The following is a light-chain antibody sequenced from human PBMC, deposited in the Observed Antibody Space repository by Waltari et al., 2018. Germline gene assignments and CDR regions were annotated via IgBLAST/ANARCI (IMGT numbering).Light chain of an antibody. CDR3: CSYAGNYIWV. J-gene: IGLJ3*02. V-gene: IGLV2-23*02. Sequence: QYALTQPASVSGSAGQSVTISCTGASCDIGRYDIVSWYQQHPGNAPKLIICDVSKRPSGVSDRFSGSKSGDTASLTISGLQFEDEADYYCCSYAGNYIWVFGGGTRLTVL. CDR1: SCDIGRYDI. CDR2: DVS.